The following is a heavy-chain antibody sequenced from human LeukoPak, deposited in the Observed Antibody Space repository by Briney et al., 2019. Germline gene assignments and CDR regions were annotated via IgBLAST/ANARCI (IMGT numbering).Heavy chain of an antibody. CDR2: IYYSGST. V-gene: IGHV4-59*01. Sequence: PSETLSLTCTVSGGSISSYYWSWIRQPPGKGLEWIGNIYYSGSTNYNSSLKSRVTISIDRSKNQFSLKLNSVTAADTAVYYCARDATGANWYFDLWGQGTLVTVSS. J-gene: IGHJ2*01. CDR1: GGSISSYY. D-gene: IGHD2-15*01. CDR3: ARDATGANWYFDL.